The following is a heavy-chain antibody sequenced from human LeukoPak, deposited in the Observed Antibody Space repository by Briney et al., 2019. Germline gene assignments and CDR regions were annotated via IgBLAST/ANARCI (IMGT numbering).Heavy chain of an antibody. D-gene: IGHD2-2*01. CDR3: ARGYCSSTSCYSDYYYYYGMDV. V-gene: IGHV1-69*04. J-gene: IGHJ6*02. Sequence: ASVKVSCKASGGTFSSYAISWVRQAPGQGLEWMGRIIPTLGIANYAQKFQGRVTITADKSTSTAYMELSSLRSEDTAVYYCARGYCSSTSCYSDYYYYYGMDVWGQGTTVTVSS. CDR1: GGTFSSYA. CDR2: IIPTLGIA.